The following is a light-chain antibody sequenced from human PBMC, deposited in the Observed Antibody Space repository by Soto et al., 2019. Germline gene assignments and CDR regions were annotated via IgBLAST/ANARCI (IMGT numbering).Light chain of an antibody. V-gene: IGLV2-14*01. J-gene: IGLJ1*01. CDR3: SSCITANTRCV. Sequence: QSVLTQPASVSGSPGQSITISCTGTSSDIGRYNYVSWFQQHPGKVPKLVIFEVNYRPSGVSDRFSGAKSGNTASLTVTWLQAEDEADYYCSSCITANTRCVFGSGTKFTVL. CDR2: EVN. CDR1: SSDIGRYNY.